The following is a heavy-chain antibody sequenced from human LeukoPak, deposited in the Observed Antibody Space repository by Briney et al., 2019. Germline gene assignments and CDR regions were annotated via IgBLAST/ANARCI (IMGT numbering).Heavy chain of an antibody. CDR1: GYTFTSYD. D-gene: IGHD3-22*01. V-gene: IGHV1-8*01. J-gene: IGHJ4*02. Sequence: ASVKVSCKASGYTFTSYDINWVRQATGQGLEWMGWMNTNSGNTGYAQKFQGRVTMTRNTSISTAYMELSSLRSEDTAVYYCATARGYYDSSGYPHWGQGTLVTVSS. CDR2: MNTNSGNT. CDR3: ATARGYYDSSGYPH.